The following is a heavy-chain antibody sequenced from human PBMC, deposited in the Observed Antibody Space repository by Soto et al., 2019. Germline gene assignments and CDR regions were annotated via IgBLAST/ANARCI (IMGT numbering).Heavy chain of an antibody. CDR2: IKSKTGGATT. CDR3: SILRDFHFEN. J-gene: IGHJ4*02. V-gene: IGHV3-15*01. CDR1: GFTFTNAW. Sequence: EVQLVESGGGLIKPGGSLRLSCAASGFTFTNAWMTWVRQVPGRGLEWVGRIKSKTGGATTDYSAPVKGRFAISRDDSENTLYLQMNSLRVEDTATYYCSILRDFHFENWGQGTLVTVSS. D-gene: IGHD2-21*02.